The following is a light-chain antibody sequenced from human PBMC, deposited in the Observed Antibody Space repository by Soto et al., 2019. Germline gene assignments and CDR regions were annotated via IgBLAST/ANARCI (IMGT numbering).Light chain of an antibody. CDR3: ASYTSTNSHII. CDR1: SSDVGAYNL. Sequence: QSALTQPASVSGSPGQSITISCTGTSSDVGAYNLVSWYQQHPGKAPKLIIHEVSDRPSGVSNRFSGSKSDNTASLTISGLQTEDEAEYYCASYTSTNSHIIFGGGTKLTVL. V-gene: IGLV2-14*01. J-gene: IGLJ2*01. CDR2: EVS.